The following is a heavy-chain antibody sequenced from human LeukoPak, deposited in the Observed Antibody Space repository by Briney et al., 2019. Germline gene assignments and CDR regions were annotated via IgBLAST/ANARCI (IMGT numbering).Heavy chain of an antibody. J-gene: IGHJ4*02. CDR3: ARDAAKAQLAYFDY. D-gene: IGHD6-13*01. V-gene: IGHV4-39*07. Sequence: SETLSLTCTVSGGSISSSSYYWGWIRQPPGKGLEWIGSIYYSGSTYYNPSLKSRVTISVDTSKNQFSLKLSSVTAADTAVYYCARDAAKAQLAYFDYWGQGTLVTVS. CDR2: IYYSGST. CDR1: GGSISSSSYY.